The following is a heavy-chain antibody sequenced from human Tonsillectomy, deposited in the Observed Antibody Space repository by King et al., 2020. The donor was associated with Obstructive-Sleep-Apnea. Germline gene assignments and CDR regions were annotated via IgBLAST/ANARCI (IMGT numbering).Heavy chain of an antibody. J-gene: IGHJ4*02. CDR1: GGSISSGGYF. CDR2: IYYTGST. D-gene: IGHD2-2*01. Sequence: QLQESGPGLVKPSQTLSLTCTVSGGSISSGGYFWSWIRQHPGKGLEWIGYIYYTGSTYYNPSLKSRVTISVDTSTNQFSLKLSSVTAADTAVYYCAMGKVCSSTSCYGVDDWGQGTLVTVSS. CDR3: AMGKVCSSTSCYGVDD. V-gene: IGHV4-31*03.